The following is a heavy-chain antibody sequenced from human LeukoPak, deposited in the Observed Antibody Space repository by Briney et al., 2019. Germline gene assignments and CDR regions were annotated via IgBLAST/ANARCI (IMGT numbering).Heavy chain of an antibody. CDR2: IWYDGSNK. Sequence: GGSLRLSCAASGFTFSSYGMHWVRQAPGKGLEWVAVIWYDGSNKYYADSVKGRFTISRDNSKNTLYLQMNSLRAEDTAVYYCARDHLAYCGGDCSVFDYWGQGTLVAVSS. D-gene: IGHD2-21*02. CDR3: ARDHLAYCGGDCSVFDY. CDR1: GFTFSSYG. V-gene: IGHV3-33*01. J-gene: IGHJ4*02.